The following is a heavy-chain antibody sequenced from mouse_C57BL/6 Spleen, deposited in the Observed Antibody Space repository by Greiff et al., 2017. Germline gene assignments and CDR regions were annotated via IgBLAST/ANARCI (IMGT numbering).Heavy chain of an antibody. CDR3: ARGDYGSSYGYFDY. Sequence: EVKLMESGGGLVKPGGSLKLSCAASGFTFSSYAMSWVRQTPEKRLEWVATISDGGSYTYYPDNVKGRFTISRDNAKNNLYLQMSHLKSEDTAMYYCARGDYGSSYGYFDYWGQGTTLTVSS. CDR1: GFTFSSYA. J-gene: IGHJ2*01. CDR2: ISDGGSYT. V-gene: IGHV5-4*03. D-gene: IGHD1-1*01.